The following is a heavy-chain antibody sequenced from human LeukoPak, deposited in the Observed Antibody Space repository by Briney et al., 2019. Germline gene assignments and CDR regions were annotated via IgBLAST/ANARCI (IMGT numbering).Heavy chain of an antibody. CDR2: INHSGST. CDR1: GGSFSGYY. Sequence: SETLSLTCAVYGGSFSGYYWSWIRQPPGKGLEWIGEINHSGSTNYNPSLKSRVTISVDTSKNQFSLKLSSVTAADTAVYYCARAPAEAAFDIWGQGTMVTVSS. V-gene: IGHV4-34*01. J-gene: IGHJ3*02. CDR3: ARAPAEAAFDI.